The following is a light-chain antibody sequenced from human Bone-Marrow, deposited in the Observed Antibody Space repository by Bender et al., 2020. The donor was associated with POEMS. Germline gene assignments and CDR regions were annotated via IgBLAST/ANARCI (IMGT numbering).Light chain of an antibody. CDR1: SSDIGGYNF. CDR2: AVT. CDR3: CSYADSSTLV. V-gene: IGLV2-23*02. J-gene: IGLJ1*01. Sequence: QSALTQPASVSGSPGQSITISCTGTSSDIGGYNFVSWYQHHPGRAPKLMIYAVTKRPSGVSTRFSGSKSGNTASLTISGLQAEDEADYYCCSYADSSTLVLGTGTKVTVL.